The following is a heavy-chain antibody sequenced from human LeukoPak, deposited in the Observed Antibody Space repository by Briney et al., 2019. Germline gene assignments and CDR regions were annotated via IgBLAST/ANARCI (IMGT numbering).Heavy chain of an antibody. CDR3: ARLKFYDSTGYSPGHYMDV. Sequence: SETLSLTCTVSGGPIYSYYWSWIRQTAGKGVEWIGRLYPGVSTNYNPSLKSRVTMSVGTSKNQFALKLSAVSAADTAVYYCARLKFYDSTGYSPGHYMDVWGKGTTVTVSS. D-gene: IGHD3-22*01. CDR1: GGPIYSYY. J-gene: IGHJ6*03. V-gene: IGHV4-4*07. CDR2: LYPGVST.